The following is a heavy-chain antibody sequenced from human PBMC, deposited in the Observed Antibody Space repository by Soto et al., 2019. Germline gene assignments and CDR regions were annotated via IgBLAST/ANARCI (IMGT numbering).Heavy chain of an antibody. J-gene: IGHJ4*02. Sequence: GGSMRLSCAASGFTFSSYAMSWVRQAPGKGLEWVSAISGSGGSTYYADSVKGRFTISRDNSKNTLYPQMNSLRAEDTAVYYCAKDAVGRVYYFDYWGQGTLVTVSS. CDR3: AKDAVGRVYYFDY. V-gene: IGHV3-23*01. D-gene: IGHD2-15*01. CDR1: GFTFSSYA. CDR2: ISGSGGST.